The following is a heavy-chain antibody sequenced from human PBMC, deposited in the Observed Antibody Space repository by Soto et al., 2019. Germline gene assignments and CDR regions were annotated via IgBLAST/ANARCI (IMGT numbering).Heavy chain of an antibody. V-gene: IGHV3-33*01. Sequence: PGXSLRLSCTASAFTFSSYGMHWVRQAPGKGLEWVAVIWYDGSNKYYADSVKGRFTISRDNSKNTLYLQMNSLRAEDTAVYYCARDYSSGWYPSSGMDVWGQGTTVTVSS. CDR1: AFTFSSYG. CDR2: IWYDGSNK. CDR3: ARDYSSGWYPSSGMDV. D-gene: IGHD6-19*01. J-gene: IGHJ6*02.